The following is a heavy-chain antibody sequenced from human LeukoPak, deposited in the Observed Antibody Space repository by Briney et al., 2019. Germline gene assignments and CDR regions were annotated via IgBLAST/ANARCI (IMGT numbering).Heavy chain of an antibody. Sequence: GGSLRLSCAASGFTVSSNDMNWVRQAPGKGLEWVSLLYSGGDTFYADSVKGRFTISRDNSNNTLYLQLDSLRVEDTAVYYCAGVMRGAFDIWGQGTLVTVSS. V-gene: IGHV3-53*01. J-gene: IGHJ3*02. CDR2: LYSGGDT. CDR1: GFTVSSND. CDR3: AGVMRGAFDI.